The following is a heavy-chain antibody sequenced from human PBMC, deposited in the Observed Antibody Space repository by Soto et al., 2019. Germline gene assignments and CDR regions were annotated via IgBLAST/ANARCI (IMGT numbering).Heavy chain of an antibody. D-gene: IGHD3-16*01. CDR3: AGAMGDWGTYYYYYGMDV. V-gene: IGHV4-59*01. Sequence: PSETLSLTCTVSGDSMTKNYWGWIRQPPGKGLEWIGYVYYSGATNYNPSLKSRVSMSPDPSRNQFSLKLTSVTAADTAVYYCAGAMGDWGTYYYYYGMDVWGQGTMVTVSS. J-gene: IGHJ6*02. CDR1: GDSMTKNY. CDR2: VYYSGAT.